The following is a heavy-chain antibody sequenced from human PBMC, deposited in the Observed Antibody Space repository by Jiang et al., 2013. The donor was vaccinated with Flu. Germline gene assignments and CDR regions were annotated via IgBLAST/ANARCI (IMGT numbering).Heavy chain of an antibody. CDR3: ARIIRSSWYGNWFDP. CDR2: IDWDDDK. CDR1: GFSLSTSGMC. J-gene: IGHJ5*02. V-gene: IGHV2-70*01. Sequence: VKPTQTLTLTCTFSGFSLSTSGMCVSWIRQPPGKALEWLALIDWDDDKYYSTSLKTRLTISKDTSKNQVVLTMTNMDPVDTATYYCARIIRSSWYGNWFDPWGQGTLVTVSS. D-gene: IGHD6-13*01.